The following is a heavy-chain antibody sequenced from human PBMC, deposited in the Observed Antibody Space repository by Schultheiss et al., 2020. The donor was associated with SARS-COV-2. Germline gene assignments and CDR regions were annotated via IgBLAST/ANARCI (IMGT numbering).Heavy chain of an antibody. J-gene: IGHJ1*01. D-gene: IGHD4-17*01. Sequence: ASVKVSCKASGYTFTSYGISWVRQAPGQGLEWMGWINPNSGGTNYAQKLQGRVTMTRDTSTSTAYMELSSLRAEDTAVYYCARGRNDYGDWGLFQHWGQGTLVTVSS. CDR1: GYTFTSYG. CDR2: INPNSGGT. CDR3: ARGRNDYGDWGLFQH. V-gene: IGHV1-18*01.